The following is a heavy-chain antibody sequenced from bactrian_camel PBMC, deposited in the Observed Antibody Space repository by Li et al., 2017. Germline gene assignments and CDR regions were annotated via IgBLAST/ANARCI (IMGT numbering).Heavy chain of an antibody. V-gene: IGHV3S10*01. D-gene: IGHD1*01. CDR1: GYTYCSYD. J-gene: IGHJ4*01. CDR3: AVDILAGVKSRCAAGASQVPSYGY. Sequence: VQLVESGGGLVRPGGSLRLSCAASGYTYCSYDMSWYRQAPGKEREFVSTIDSDDSTRYADSVKGRFTISQDNAKNTVYLQMNNLKPEVTAVYYCAVDILAGVKSRCAAGASQVPSYGYWGQGIQVTV. CDR2: IDSDDST.